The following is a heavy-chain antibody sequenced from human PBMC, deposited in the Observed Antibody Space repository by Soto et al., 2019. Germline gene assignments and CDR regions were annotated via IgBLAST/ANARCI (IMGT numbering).Heavy chain of an antibody. J-gene: IGHJ6*02. CDR1: GYTFTTFG. V-gene: IGHV1-18*01. D-gene: IGHD6-25*01. CDR2: ISAFDGST. Sequence: QDQLVQSGAEVKKPGASVKVSCKASGYTFTTFGISWVRRAPGQGLEWMGWISAFDGSTDYAQNFEGRVTMTTDASTNIAYMEMRGLRSDDTAVYYCARDRDFAAPRILQKGMDVWGQGTTVTVSS. CDR3: ARDRDFAAPRILQKGMDV.